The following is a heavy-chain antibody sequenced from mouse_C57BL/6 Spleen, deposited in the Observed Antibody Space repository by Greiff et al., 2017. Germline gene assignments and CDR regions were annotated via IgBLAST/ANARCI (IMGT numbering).Heavy chain of an antibody. CDR3: ERGDYDGYYGGQYYFDY. CDR1: GFTFSDYY. CDR2: INYDGSST. J-gene: IGHJ2*01. V-gene: IGHV5-16*01. Sequence: DVKLVESEGGLVQPGSSMKLSCTASGFTFSDYYMAWVRQVPEKGLEWVANINYDGSSTYYLDSLKSRFIISRDNAKNILYLQMSSLKSVDTATYYCERGDYDGYYGGQYYFDYWGQGTTLTVSS. D-gene: IGHD2-3*01.